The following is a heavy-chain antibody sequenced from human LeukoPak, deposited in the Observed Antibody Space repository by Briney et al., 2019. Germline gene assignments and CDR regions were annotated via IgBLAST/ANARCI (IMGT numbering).Heavy chain of an antibody. V-gene: IGHV4-30-4*01. D-gene: IGHD1-26*01. CDR1: GGSISSGDYY. CDR2: IYHSGTT. Sequence: SETLSLTCTVSGGSISSGDYYWSWIRQPPGKGLEWIGYIYHSGTTFYNPSLKSRVTISVDTSKNQFSLRLSSLTAADTAVYYCARRPQNGRSYDGPSGLDYWGQGNLVTVSS. J-gene: IGHJ4*02. CDR3: ARRPQNGRSYDGPSGLDY.